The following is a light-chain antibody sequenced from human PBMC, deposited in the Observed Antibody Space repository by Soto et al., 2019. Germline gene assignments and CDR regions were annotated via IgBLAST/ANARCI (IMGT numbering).Light chain of an antibody. CDR1: QSVSSY. Sequence: EIVLPQSPATLSLSTGERATLSCRASQSVSSYLAWYQQNPGQAPMLLIYDASNRATGIPARFSGSGSGTDVTLTISSLAPDDFAVYYCQPRSNWPPWTCGQGTKVEI. CDR3: QPRSNWPPWT. CDR2: DAS. J-gene: IGKJ1*01. V-gene: IGKV3-11*01.